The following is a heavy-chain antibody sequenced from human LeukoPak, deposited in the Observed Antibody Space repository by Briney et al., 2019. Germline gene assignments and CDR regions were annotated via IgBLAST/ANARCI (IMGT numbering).Heavy chain of an antibody. CDR3: ARRGRGETQIDY. CDR2: INHSGST. D-gene: IGHD2-21*01. V-gene: IGHV4-34*01. J-gene: IGHJ4*02. CDR1: GGSFSGCY. Sequence: SETLSLTCAVYGGSFSGCYWSWIRQPPGKGLEWIGEINHSGSTNYNPSLKSRVTISVDTSKNQFSLKLSSVTAADTAVYYCARRGRGETQIDYWGQGTLVTVSS.